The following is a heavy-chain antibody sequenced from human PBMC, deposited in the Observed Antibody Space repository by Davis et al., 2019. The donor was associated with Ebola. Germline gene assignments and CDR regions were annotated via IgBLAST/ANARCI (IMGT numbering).Heavy chain of an antibody. V-gene: IGHV3-23*01. Sequence: PGGSLRLSCAASGFTFYIYAMTWVRQAPGKGLEWVSWISGSGGSIYYADSVKGRFTISRDNAKNTLYLQMNSLRAEDTAVYYCARQQSGSYSLWGQGTLLTVSS. CDR3: ARQQSGSYSL. CDR1: GFTFYIYA. D-gene: IGHD1-26*01. J-gene: IGHJ4*02. CDR2: ISGSGGSI.